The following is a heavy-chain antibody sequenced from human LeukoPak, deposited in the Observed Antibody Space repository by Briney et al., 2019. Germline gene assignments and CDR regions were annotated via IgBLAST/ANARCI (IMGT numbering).Heavy chain of an antibody. CDR2: INHSGST. Sequence: SETLSLTCAVYGGSFSGYYWSWIRQPPGKGLEWIGEINHSGSTNYNPSLKSRVTISVDTSKNQFSLKLSSVTAADTAVYYCARHSGWYENGMDVWGQGTTVTVSS. CDR1: GGSFSGYY. D-gene: IGHD6-19*01. CDR3: ARHSGWYENGMDV. J-gene: IGHJ6*02. V-gene: IGHV4-34*01.